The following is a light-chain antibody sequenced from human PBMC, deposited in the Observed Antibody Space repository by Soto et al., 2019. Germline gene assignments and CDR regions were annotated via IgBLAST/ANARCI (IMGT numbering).Light chain of an antibody. V-gene: IGLV1-40*01. Sequence: QSVLTQPPSVSGAPGQRVTLPCTGSSSNIGAGYDVHWYQQLHGAAPKLLNYGNNNRPSGVPDRFSASKSGTSASLAITGLQAEDEADYSSQSYDTSLRGVVVGGGTKLTVL. J-gene: IGLJ3*02. CDR1: SSNIGAGYD. CDR3: QSYDTSLRGVV. CDR2: GNN.